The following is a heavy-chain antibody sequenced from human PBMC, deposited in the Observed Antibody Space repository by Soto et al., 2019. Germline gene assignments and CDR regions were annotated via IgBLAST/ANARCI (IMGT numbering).Heavy chain of an antibody. D-gene: IGHD2-15*01. V-gene: IGHV5-51*01. J-gene: IGHJ4*02. CDR2: IYPGDSDV. CDR1: GYTFSSYW. CDR3: ARQGRSGHDY. Sequence: GESLKISCKGSGYTFSSYWIIWVRQMPGKGLEWMGIIYPGDSDVSYSPSFERQVTISADKSTTTAFLQWSSVKASDTAIYFCARQGRSGHDYWGQGTLVTVSS.